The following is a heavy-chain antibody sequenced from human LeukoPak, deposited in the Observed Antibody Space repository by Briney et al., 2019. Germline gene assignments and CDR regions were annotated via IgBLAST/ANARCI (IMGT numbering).Heavy chain of an antibody. V-gene: IGHV4-30-4*08. J-gene: IGHJ4*02. CDR2: ISYSGST. CDR1: GASISNGDYY. CDR3: ARSTAAGTYYFDY. D-gene: IGHD6-13*01. Sequence: SQTLSPTCTVSGASISNGDYYWSWIRQPPGKGLEWIGYISYSGSTYYNPSLKSRLTISVDTSKNQFSLKLSSVTATDAAVYYCARSTAAGTYYFDYWGQGTLVTVSS.